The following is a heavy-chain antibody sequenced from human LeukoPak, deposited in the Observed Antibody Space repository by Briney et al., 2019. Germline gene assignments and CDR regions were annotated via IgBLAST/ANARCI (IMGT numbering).Heavy chain of an antibody. CDR3: ARPRGYSSSSGNWFDP. CDR2: INHSGST. CDR1: GGSFSGYY. D-gene: IGHD6-6*01. J-gene: IGHJ5*02. V-gene: IGHV4-34*01. Sequence: SETLSLTCAVYGGSFSGYYWSWIRQPLGKGLEWIGEINHSGSTNYNPSLKSRVTISVDTSKNQFSLKLSSVTAADTAVYYCARPRGYSSSSGNWFDPWGQGTLVTVSS.